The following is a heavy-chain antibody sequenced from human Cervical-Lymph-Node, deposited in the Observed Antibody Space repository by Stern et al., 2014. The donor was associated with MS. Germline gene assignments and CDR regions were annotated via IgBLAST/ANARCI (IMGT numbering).Heavy chain of an antibody. J-gene: IGHJ6*02. CDR2: ISAYNGNT. D-gene: IGHD3/OR15-3a*01. V-gene: IGHV1-18*01. CDR3: ARDPKPLVGVWTGPVRGMDV. CDR1: GYTFISYG. Sequence: QVQLVQSGAEVERPGASLKVSCKASGYTFISYGISWVRQAPGQGLEWMGWISAYNGNTNYAQKLQGRVTMTTDTSTTTAYMELRSLRSDDTAVYYCARDPKPLVGVWTGPVRGMDVWGQGTTVTVSS.